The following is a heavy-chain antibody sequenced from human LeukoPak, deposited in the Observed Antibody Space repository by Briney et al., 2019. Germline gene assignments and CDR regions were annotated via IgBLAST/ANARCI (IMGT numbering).Heavy chain of an antibody. J-gene: IGHJ4*02. D-gene: IGHD2-2*01. CDR3: ASYCSSTSCYDFDY. CDR2: IYYSGST. CDR1: GGSISSGDYY. Sequence: SETLSLTCTVSGGSISSGDYYWSCIRQPPGKGLECIGYIYYSGSTYYNPSLKSRVTISVDTSKNQFSLKLSSVTAADTAVYYCASYCSSTSCYDFDYWGQGTLVTVSS. V-gene: IGHV4-30-4*08.